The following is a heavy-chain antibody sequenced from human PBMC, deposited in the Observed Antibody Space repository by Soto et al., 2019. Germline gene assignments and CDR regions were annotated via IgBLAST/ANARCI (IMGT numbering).Heavy chain of an antibody. CDR2: ISGSGST. D-gene: IGHD3-10*01. Sequence: GGSLRLSCAASGFTFSTYAMTWVRQAPGKGLAWLSSISGSGSTYYADSMKGRFTISRDNSKNTLYLQMNSLRAEDTAVYYCAKVISTSGSSLWGRGTLVTVSS. J-gene: IGHJ4*02. V-gene: IGHV3-23*01. CDR3: AKVISTSGSSL. CDR1: GFTFSTYA.